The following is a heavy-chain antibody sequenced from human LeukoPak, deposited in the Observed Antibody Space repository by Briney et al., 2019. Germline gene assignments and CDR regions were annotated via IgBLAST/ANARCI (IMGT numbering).Heavy chain of an antibody. CDR3: VASYGGYVLDY. J-gene: IGHJ4*02. Sequence: SQTLSLTCTVSGGSISSGGYYWNWIRQPSGKGLEWIGIVFNNGGTKHNPSLKSRVAISVDTSKNQFALKLSSVTAADTAVYYCVASYGGYVLDYWGQGTLVIVSS. D-gene: IGHD5-12*01. V-gene: IGHV4-61*08. CDR2: VFNNGGT. CDR1: GGSISSGGYY.